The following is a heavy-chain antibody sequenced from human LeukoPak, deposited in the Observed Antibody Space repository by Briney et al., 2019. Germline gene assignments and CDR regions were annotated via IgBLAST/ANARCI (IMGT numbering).Heavy chain of an antibody. CDR1: GFTFSSHD. D-gene: IGHD2-2*01. CDR3: AKDVKYCSSTSCPYYYYGMDV. CDR2: ISSGGYTT. J-gene: IGHJ6*02. V-gene: IGHV3-23*01. Sequence: PGGSLRLSCADSGFTFSSHDMNWVRQAPGKGLEWVSYISSGGYTTRYADSVKGRFTISRDNSKNTLYLQMNSLRAEDTAVYYCAKDVKYCSSTSCPYYYYGMDVWGQGTTVTVSS.